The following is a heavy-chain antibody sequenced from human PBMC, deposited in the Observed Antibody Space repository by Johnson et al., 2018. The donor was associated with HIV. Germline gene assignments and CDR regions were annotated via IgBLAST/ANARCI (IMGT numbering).Heavy chain of an antibody. J-gene: IGHJ3*01. CDR1: GFTFSSYA. V-gene: IGHV3-23*04. CDR3: AKSQDRSAYDYDFDL. CDR2: ISGTGGSP. D-gene: IGHD5-12*01. Sequence: VQLVESGGDLVQPWGSLGLSCAASGFTFSSYAMSWVRQAPGRGLEWVSSISGTGGSPYYADSVKGRFTISRDTSKNTLFLQMNSLRADDTAVYYCAKSQDRSAYDYDFDLWGQGTMVTVSS.